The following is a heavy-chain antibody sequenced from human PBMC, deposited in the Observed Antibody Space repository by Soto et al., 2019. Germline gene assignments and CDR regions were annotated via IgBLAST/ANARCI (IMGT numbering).Heavy chain of an antibody. CDR1: GDSVSSNSAA. CDR3: AIQPYDFWSGYYTTFDY. D-gene: IGHD3-3*01. CDR2: TYYRSKWYN. Sequence: SQTLSLTCAISGDSVSSNSAAWNWIRQSPSRGLEWLGRTYYRSKWYNDYAVSVKSRITINPDTSKNQFSLQLNSVTPEDTAVYYCAIQPYDFWSGYYTTFDYWGQVTLFTVSS. J-gene: IGHJ4*02. V-gene: IGHV6-1*01.